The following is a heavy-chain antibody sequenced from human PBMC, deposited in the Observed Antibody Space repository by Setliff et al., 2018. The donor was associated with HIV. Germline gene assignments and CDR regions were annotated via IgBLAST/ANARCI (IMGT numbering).Heavy chain of an antibody. V-gene: IGHV4-39*07. CDR1: GGSVSSRGYY. D-gene: IGHD1-1*01. J-gene: IGHJ6*03. Sequence: PSETLSLTCTVSGGSVSSRGYYWGWIRQPPGKGLEWIGSVFHSGSTNYNPSLKSRVTISVDTSKNQFSLKLTSVTAADTAVYYCARDWNHYFYYMDVWGKGTTVTVSS. CDR2: VFHSGST. CDR3: ARDWNHYFYYMDV.